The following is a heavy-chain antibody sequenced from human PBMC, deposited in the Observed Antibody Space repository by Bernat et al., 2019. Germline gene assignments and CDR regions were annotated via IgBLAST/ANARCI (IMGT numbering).Heavy chain of an antibody. CDR2: ISGSGGST. V-gene: IGHV3-23*01. CDR1: GFTFSSYA. J-gene: IGHJ6*03. D-gene: IGHD5-18*01. CDR3: AKVGGTAMVYYYYYMDV. Sequence: EVQLLESGGGLVQPGGSLRLSCAASGFTFSSYAMSWVRQAPGKGLEWASAISGSGGSTYYADSVKGRFTISRDNSKNTLYLQMNSLRAEDTAVYYCAKVGGTAMVYYYYYMDVWGKGTTVTVSS.